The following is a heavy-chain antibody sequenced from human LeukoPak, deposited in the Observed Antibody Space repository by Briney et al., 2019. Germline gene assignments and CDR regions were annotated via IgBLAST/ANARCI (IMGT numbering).Heavy chain of an antibody. J-gene: IGHJ5*02. CDR3: ARDSGTTGEVKFDP. CDR2: IYHSGST. V-gene: IGHV4-34*01. D-gene: IGHD3-10*01. Sequence: SETLSLTCAVYGGSFSGYYWSWIRQPPGKGLEWIGEIYHSGSTNYNPSLKSRVTMPVDTSKTQFSLKLSSVTAADTAVYYCARDSGTTGEVKFDPWGQGTLVTVS. CDR1: GGSFSGYY.